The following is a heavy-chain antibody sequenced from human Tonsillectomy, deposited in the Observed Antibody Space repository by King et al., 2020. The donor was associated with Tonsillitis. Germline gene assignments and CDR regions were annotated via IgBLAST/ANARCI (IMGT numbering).Heavy chain of an antibody. J-gene: IGHJ6*02. CDR1: GGSISNYY. CDR3: ARDLYDFGRGFFYGMDV. Sequence: VQLQESGPGLVKPSETLSLTCSVSGGSISNYYWSWIRQPPGKGLEWIGNMYSGSTNYNPSLKSRVTISLGTSKNQFSLKLSSVTAADTALYYCARDLYDFGRGFFYGMDVWGQGTAVTVSS. D-gene: IGHD3-3*01. CDR2: MYSGST. V-gene: IGHV4-59*01.